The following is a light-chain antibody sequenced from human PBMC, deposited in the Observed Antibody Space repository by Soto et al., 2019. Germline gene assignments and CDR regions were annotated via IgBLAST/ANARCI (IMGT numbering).Light chain of an antibody. Sequence: DIQMTQSPSTLSASVGDRVTITCRASQSIGSWLAWYQQKPGKAPKLLIYKASSLESGVPSRISGSGSGTEFTLTISSLQPDDFATDYCQQYNNLYTFGQGTKLEIK. CDR1: QSIGSW. CDR3: QQYNNLYT. V-gene: IGKV1-5*03. CDR2: KAS. J-gene: IGKJ2*01.